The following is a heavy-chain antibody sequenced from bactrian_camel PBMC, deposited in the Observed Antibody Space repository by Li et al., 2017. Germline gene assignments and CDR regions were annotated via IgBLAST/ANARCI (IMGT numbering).Heavy chain of an antibody. CDR2: VDMGGST. V-gene: IGHV3S67*01. CDR3: ATALPLRDDGDADY. D-gene: IGHD2*01. Sequence: VQLVESGGGSVQAGGSLRLSCAASDPGYTISTYCLGWFRQAPGKEREGVANVDMGGSTTYADSVTGRFAISRGNGENMLHLHMNRLKSEDSALYYCATALPLRDDGDADYWGRGTQVTVS. J-gene: IGHJ4*01. CDR1: DPGYTISTYC.